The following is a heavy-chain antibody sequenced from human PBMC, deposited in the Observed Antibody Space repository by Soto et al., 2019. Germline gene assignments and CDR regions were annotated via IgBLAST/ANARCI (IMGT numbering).Heavy chain of an antibody. CDR2: IWYDGSDK. CDR3: ARARRDGDXXXXYYYXMDV. J-gene: IGHJ6*01. Sequence: QVQLVESGGGVVQPGRSLRLSCAASGFTFSSYGMHWVRQAPGKGLEWVAVIWYDGSDKYYADSVKGRFTISRDNSKNKLYLQMNSLRAEDTAVFYCARARRDGDXXXXYYYXMDVW. D-gene: IGHD4-17*01. V-gene: IGHV3-33*01. CDR1: GFTFSSYG.